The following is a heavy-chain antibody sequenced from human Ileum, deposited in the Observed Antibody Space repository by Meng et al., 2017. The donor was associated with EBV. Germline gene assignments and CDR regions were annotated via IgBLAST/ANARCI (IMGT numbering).Heavy chain of an antibody. CDR3: AMGPDYAKTGY. Sequence: QRLLQESGPGLVKPSEPLSLTCSVSGGSISSSNYCWGWIRQPPGKGLEWIQSICYTDYTYYNPSLKSRVTISADKSKNQFSLRLNSLTAADTAVYYCAMGPDYAKTGYWGQGTLVTVSS. CDR2: ICYTDYT. CDR1: GGSISSSNYC. J-gene: IGHJ4*02. V-gene: IGHV4-39*01. D-gene: IGHD4-17*01.